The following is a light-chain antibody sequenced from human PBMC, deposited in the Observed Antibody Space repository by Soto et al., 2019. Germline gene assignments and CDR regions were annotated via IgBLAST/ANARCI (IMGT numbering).Light chain of an antibody. CDR3: QQYKTSSRK. CDR1: QSISSW. J-gene: IGKJ1*01. Sequence: DIQMTQSPSTLSASVGDRVTITCRASQSISSWLAWYQQKPGKAPKLLIYKASSLESGVPSRFSGSGSGTEFTLTISSLQPDDFATYYCQQYKTSSRKFGQGTRVEIK. CDR2: KAS. V-gene: IGKV1-5*03.